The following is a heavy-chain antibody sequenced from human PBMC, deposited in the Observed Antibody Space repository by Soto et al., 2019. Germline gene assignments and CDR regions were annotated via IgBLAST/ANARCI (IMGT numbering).Heavy chain of an antibody. CDR1: GFTFSIYA. V-gene: IGHV3-23*01. CDR2: ISGSGGST. CDR3: AKETLTTGGSGWFDP. D-gene: IGHD2-15*01. Sequence: EVQLLESGGGLVQPGGSLRLSCAASGFTFSIYAMRWVRQAPGRGLEWVSAISGSGGSTYYADSVRGRFTISRDNSKNTLYLQMNSLTAEDTAVYYCAKETLTTGGSGWFDPWGQGTLVTVSS. J-gene: IGHJ5*02.